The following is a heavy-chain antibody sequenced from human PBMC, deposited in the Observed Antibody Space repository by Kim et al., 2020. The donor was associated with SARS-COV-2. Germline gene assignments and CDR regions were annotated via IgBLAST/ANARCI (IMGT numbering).Heavy chain of an antibody. CDR1: GFTFSSYA. CDR3: ASDFPPNDYGDYGPDY. J-gene: IGHJ4*02. V-gene: IGHV3-30*04. Sequence: GGSLRLSCAASGFTFSSYAMHWVRQVPGKGLEWVAVISYDGSNKYYADSVKGRFTISRDNSKNTLYLQMNSLRAEDTAVYYCASDFPPNDYGDYGPDYWGQGTLVTVSS. CDR2: ISYDGSNK. D-gene: IGHD4-17*01.